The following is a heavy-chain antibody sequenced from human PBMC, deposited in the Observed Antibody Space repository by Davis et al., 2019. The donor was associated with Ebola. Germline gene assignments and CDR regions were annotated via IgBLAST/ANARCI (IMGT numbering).Heavy chain of an antibody. CDR1: GGSISSYY. J-gene: IGHJ4*02. CDR3: ARTFDY. V-gene: IGHV4-59*12. CDR2: IYYSGST. Sequence: GSLRLSCTVSGGSISSYYWSWIRQPPGKGLEWIGYIYYSGSTNYNPSLKSRVTISVDRSKNQFSLKLSSVTAADTAVYYCARTFDYWGQGTLVTVSS.